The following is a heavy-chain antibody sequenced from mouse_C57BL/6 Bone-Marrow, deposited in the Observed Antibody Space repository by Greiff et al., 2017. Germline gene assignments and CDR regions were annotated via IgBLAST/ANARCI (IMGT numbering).Heavy chain of an antibody. CDR3: ARDRYSNYAYAMDY. CDR1: GFTFSSYA. J-gene: IGHJ4*01. V-gene: IGHV5-4*01. D-gene: IGHD2-5*01. CDR2: ISDGGSYT. Sequence: EVKLMESGGGLVKPGGSLKLSCAASGFTFSSYAMSWVRQTPEKRLEWVATISDGGSYTYYPDNVKGRFTISRDNAKNNLYLQMSHLKSEDTAMYYCARDRYSNYAYAMDYWGQGTSVTVSS.